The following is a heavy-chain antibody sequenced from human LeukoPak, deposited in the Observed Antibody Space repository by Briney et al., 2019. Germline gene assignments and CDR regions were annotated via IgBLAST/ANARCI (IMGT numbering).Heavy chain of an antibody. Sequence: GGSLRLSCVVSGFSFSDYWMSWVRQAPGEGLEWVANIRQDGGEIYYVDSVKGRLTISRDNAKNSLFLQMNSLRVEDTAVYYCVGDRSPRANWFDPWGQGTLVTVSS. CDR2: IRQDGGEI. D-gene: IGHD3-10*01. CDR1: GFSFSDYW. CDR3: VGDRSPRANWFDP. V-gene: IGHV3-7*01. J-gene: IGHJ5*02.